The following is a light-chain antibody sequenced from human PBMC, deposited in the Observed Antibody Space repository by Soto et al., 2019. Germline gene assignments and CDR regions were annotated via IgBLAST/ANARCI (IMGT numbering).Light chain of an antibody. V-gene: IGKV3-11*01. CDR1: QSVSTY. CDR2: DAS. Sequence: EIVLTQSPAALSLSPGERATLSCRASQSVSTYLAWYQQKPGQAPRLLFYDASNRATGIPARFSGSGSGTDFTLTISSLEPEDFAVYYCQQRYNSWTFGQGTKVEIK. J-gene: IGKJ1*01. CDR3: QQRYNSWT.